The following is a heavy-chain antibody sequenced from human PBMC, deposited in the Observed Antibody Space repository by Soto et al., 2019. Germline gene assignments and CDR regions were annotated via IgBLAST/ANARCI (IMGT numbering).Heavy chain of an antibody. CDR2: IIPIFDTT. CDR1: VGTFSSYA. V-gene: IGHV1-69*13. J-gene: IGHJ4*02. CDR3: SRGDTATFSFDH. Sequence: SVKVSCKASVGTFSSYAISWVRQAPGQGLEWMGGIIPIFDTTNYAQKFQGRVTIVADESTNTAYMELTSLRSEDTAVYYCSRGDTATFSFDHWGQGTLVTVSS. D-gene: IGHD5-18*01.